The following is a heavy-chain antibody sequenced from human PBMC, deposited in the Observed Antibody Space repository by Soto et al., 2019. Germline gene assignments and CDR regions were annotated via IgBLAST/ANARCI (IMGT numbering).Heavy chain of an antibody. CDR2: ISGSGGST. CDR1: GFTFSSYA. J-gene: IGHJ4*02. D-gene: IGHD6-19*01. Sequence: PGGSLRLSCAASGFTFSSYAMSWVRRAPGKGLEWVSAISGSGGSTYYADSVKGRFTISRDNSKNTLYLQMNSLRAEDTAVYYCAKVIAVAVAGMIDYWGQGTLVTVSS. CDR3: AKVIAVAVAGMIDY. V-gene: IGHV3-23*01.